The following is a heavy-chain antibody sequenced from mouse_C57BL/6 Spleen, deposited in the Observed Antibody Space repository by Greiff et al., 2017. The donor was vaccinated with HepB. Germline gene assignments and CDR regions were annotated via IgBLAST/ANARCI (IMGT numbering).Heavy chain of an antibody. CDR3: ARDGEGLRRGYAMDY. D-gene: IGHD2-4*01. CDR2: INPSNGGT. Sequence: QVQLQQSGTELVKPGASVKLSCKASGYTFTSYWMHWVKQRPGQGLEWIGNINPSNGGTNYNEKFKSKATLTVDKSSSTAYMQLSSLTSEDSAVYYCARDGEGLRRGYAMDYWGQGTSVTVSS. J-gene: IGHJ4*01. CDR1: GYTFTSYW. V-gene: IGHV1-53*01.